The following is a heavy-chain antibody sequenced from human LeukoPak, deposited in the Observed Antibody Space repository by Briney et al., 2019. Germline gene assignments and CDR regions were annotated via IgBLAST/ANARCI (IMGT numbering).Heavy chain of an antibody. J-gene: IGHJ4*02. CDR2: ISGSGGST. CDR1: GFTFSSYA. D-gene: IGHD3-9*01. V-gene: IGHV3-23*01. CDR3: AKDIIRYFDWLSSFDY. Sequence: PGGSLRLSCAASGFTFSSYAMTWVRQAPGNGLEWVSAISGSGGSTYYADSVKGRFTISRDNSKNTLYLQTNSLRAEDTAVYYCAKDIIRYFDWLSSFDYWGQGTLVTVSS.